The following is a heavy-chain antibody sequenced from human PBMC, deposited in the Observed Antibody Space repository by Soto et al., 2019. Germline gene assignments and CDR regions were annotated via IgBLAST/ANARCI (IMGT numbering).Heavy chain of an antibody. J-gene: IGHJ4*02. CDR1: GFTFSSYA. Sequence: PGGSLRLSCAASGFTFSSYAMHWVRQAPGKGLEWVAVISYDGSNKYYADSVKGRFTISRDNSKNTLYLQMNSLRAEDTAVYYCAKEHGRYCTNGVCYDFDYWGQGTLVTVSS. CDR3: AKEHGRYCTNGVCYDFDY. D-gene: IGHD2-8*01. V-gene: IGHV3-30*04. CDR2: ISYDGSNK.